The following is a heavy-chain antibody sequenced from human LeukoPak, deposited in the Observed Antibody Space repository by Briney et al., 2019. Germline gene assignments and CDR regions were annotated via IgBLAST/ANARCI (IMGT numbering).Heavy chain of an antibody. CDR2: INPNSGGT. J-gene: IGHJ5*02. V-gene: IGHV1-2*02. CDR3: ARGIFRITMVRAPFDP. Sequence: GASVKVSCKASGYTFTGYYMHWVRQAPGQGLEWMGWINPNSGGTNYAQKFQGRVTMTRDTSISTAYMELSRLTSDDTAVFYCARGIFRITMVRAPFDPWGQGTQVTVSS. D-gene: IGHD3-10*01. CDR1: GYTFTGYY.